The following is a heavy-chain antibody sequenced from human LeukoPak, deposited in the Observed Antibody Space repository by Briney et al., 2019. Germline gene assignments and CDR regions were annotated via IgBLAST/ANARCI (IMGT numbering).Heavy chain of an antibody. J-gene: IGHJ4*02. CDR3: ANRPLDSASGWYGVDY. CDR2: IWYDGSNK. D-gene: IGHD6-19*01. CDR1: GFTFSNYG. V-gene: IGHV3-33*06. Sequence: GGSLRLSCAASGFTFSNYGMHWVRQAPGKGLEWVAVIWYDGSNKYYADSVKGRFTISRDNSKNTLYLQMNSLRAEDTAVYYCANRPLDSASGWYGVDYWGQGTLVTVSS.